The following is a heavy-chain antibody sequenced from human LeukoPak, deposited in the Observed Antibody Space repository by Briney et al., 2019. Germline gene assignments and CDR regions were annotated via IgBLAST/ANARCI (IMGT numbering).Heavy chain of an antibody. CDR2: IYTSGST. V-gene: IGHV4-61*09. Sequence: SETLSLTCTVSGGSIGSGNYYWSWIRQPAGKGLEWIGHIYTSGSTNYNPSLKSRVTISVDTSKNQFSLRLSSVTAADTAVYYCARHSGRDSSCPWGQGTLVTVSS. J-gene: IGHJ4*02. CDR1: GGSIGSGNYY. D-gene: IGHD6-6*01. CDR3: ARHSGRDSSCP.